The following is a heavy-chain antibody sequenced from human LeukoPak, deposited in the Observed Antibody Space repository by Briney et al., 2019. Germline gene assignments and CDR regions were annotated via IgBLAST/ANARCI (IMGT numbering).Heavy chain of an antibody. J-gene: IGHJ5*02. Sequence: GGSLRLSCAASGFTFSSYSMNWVRQAPGKGLEWVSCISDSSSHIYHADSVKGRFTTSRDNAKNSVFLLMNSLRAEDTAVYYCARDPGYGDYGGWFDPWGQGTLVTVSS. D-gene: IGHD4-17*01. CDR3: ARDPGYGDYGGWFDP. CDR1: GFTFSSYS. CDR2: ISDSSSHI. V-gene: IGHV3-21*01.